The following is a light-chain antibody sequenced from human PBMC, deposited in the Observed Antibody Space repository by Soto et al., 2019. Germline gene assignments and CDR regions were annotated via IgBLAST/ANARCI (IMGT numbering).Light chain of an antibody. CDR1: QDIISY. J-gene: IGKJ1*01. CDR3: QQSYSTPPT. V-gene: IGKV1-39*01. CDR2: AAS. Sequence: QLTQSPSSLSAPVGDRVTITCRASQDIISYLVWYQQKPGKAPKLLIYAASSLQSGVPSRFSGSGSGTDFTLTISSLQPEDFATYYCQQSYSTPPTFGQGTKVDIK.